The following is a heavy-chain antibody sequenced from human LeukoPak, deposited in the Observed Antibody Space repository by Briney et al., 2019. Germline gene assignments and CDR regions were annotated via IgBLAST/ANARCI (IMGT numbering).Heavy chain of an antibody. CDR3: ARAPVRGAVAGVDY. Sequence: PGGSLRLSCAASGFTFSNYGIHWVRQAPGKGLEWVAVVTYDGNNQYYADSVKGRFTVSRDNSRNTVNLQMNSLRGEDTAVYYCARAPVRGAVAGVDYWGQGTLVTVSS. D-gene: IGHD6-19*01. J-gene: IGHJ4*02. CDR1: GFTFSNYG. V-gene: IGHV3-30*03. CDR2: VTYDGNNQ.